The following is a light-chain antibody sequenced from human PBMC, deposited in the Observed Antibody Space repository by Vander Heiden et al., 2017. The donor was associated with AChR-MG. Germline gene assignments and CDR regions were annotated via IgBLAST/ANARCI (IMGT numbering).Light chain of an antibody. V-gene: IGKV1-5*03. Sequence: IQLTQSPSTLSASAGDRVTITCRASQSISNWLAWFQQKPGKAPKVLIYKASNLESGVPSRFSGSGSGTEFTLTITSLQPDDFATYYCQQYNSNPYTFGQGTKLEIK. CDR2: KAS. J-gene: IGKJ2*01. CDR3: QQYNSNPYT. CDR1: QSISNW.